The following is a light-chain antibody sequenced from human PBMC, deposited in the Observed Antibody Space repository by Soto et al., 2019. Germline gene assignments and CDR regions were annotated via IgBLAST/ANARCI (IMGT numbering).Light chain of an antibody. Sequence: LITQSASTVSVSPGERATLSCRASQSVDSNLAWYQQKPGQAPRLLIYGASTRATGISARFSGSGSGTEFTLTISSLQSEDFGVYYCQQYNNWWTFGQGTKVDIK. J-gene: IGKJ1*01. CDR3: QQYNNWWT. CDR1: QSVDSN. CDR2: GAS. V-gene: IGKV3-15*01.